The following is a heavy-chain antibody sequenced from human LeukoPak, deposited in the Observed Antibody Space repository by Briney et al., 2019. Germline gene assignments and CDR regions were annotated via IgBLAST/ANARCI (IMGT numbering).Heavy chain of an antibody. Sequence: ASVKVSCKASGYTFIGYYMHWVRQAPGQGLEWMGWINPNSGGTNYAQKLQGRVTMTTDTSTSTAYMELRSLRSDDTAVFYCARDYYYDSSGKNYVKYGAFDIWGQGTMVTVSS. CDR3: ARDYYYDSSGKNYVKYGAFDI. CDR1: GYTFIGYY. CDR2: INPNSGGT. V-gene: IGHV1-2*02. D-gene: IGHD3-22*01. J-gene: IGHJ3*02.